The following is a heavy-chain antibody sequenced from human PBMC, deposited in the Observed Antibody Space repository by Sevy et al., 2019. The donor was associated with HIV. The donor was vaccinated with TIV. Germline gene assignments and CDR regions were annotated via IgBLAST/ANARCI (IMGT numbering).Heavy chain of an antibody. J-gene: IGHJ3*02. D-gene: IGHD3-16*02. CDR1: GYTFTSYG. Sequence: ASVKVSCKASGYTFTSYGISWVRQAPGQGLEWMGWISAYNGNTNYAEKLQGRVTMTTDTSTSTTYMELRSLRSDDTAVYYCARQSYYDYVWGSYLTDAFDIWGQGTMVTVS. CDR2: ISAYNGNT. V-gene: IGHV1-18*01. CDR3: ARQSYYDYVWGSYLTDAFDI.